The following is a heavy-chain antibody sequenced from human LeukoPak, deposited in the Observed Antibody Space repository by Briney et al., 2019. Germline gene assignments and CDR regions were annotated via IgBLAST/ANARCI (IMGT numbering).Heavy chain of an antibody. CDR2: ISWNSGSI. CDR1: GFTFDDYA. CDR3: AKDEGSSWLFDY. Sequence: GGSLRLSCAASGFTFDDYAMHWVRQAPGKGLEWVSGISWNSGSIGYADSVKGRFTISRDNAKNSLYLQMNSLRAEDTALYYCAKDEGSSWLFDYWGQGTLVTVSS. V-gene: IGHV3-9*01. D-gene: IGHD6-13*01. J-gene: IGHJ4*02.